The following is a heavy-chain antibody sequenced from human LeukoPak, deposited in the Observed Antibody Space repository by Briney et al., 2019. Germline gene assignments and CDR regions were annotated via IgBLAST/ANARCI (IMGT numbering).Heavy chain of an antibody. J-gene: IGHJ4*02. Sequence: GGSLRLSCAASGFTFSSYWMHWVRQGPGKGLVWVSHINSDGSNTNYADSVKGRFTISRDNAKNTLYLQMNSLRAEDTAVYYCLSYSNENDYWGQGTLVTVSS. CDR1: GFTFSSYW. CDR3: LSYSNENDY. V-gene: IGHV3-74*01. CDR2: INSDGSNT. D-gene: IGHD2-15*01.